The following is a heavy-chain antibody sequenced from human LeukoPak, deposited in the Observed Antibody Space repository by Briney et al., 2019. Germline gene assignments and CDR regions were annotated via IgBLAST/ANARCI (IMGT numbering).Heavy chain of an antibody. V-gene: IGHV3-23*01. J-gene: IGHJ4*02. D-gene: IGHD6-6*01. Sequence: GGSLRLSCAASGFSFSTYDMSGVRQAPGKGREWVSGMGGSGENGDRTFYNADSVKGRFTISRDNSKNTLYLQMNSLRAEDTAVYYCAKVSWSRAAGRDCWGRGTLVTVSS. CDR2: MGGSGENGDRT. CDR3: AKVSWSRAAGRDC. CDR1: GFSFSTYD.